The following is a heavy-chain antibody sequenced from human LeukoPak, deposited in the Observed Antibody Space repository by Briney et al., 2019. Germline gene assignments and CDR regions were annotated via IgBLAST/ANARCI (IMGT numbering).Heavy chain of an antibody. CDR1: GGSISTSLYY. Sequence: KPSETLSLTCSVSGGSISTSLYYCGWIRQPPGKGLEWIGSIYYSGRTYYNPSLKSRVTISVDTSKNESSLRLPSVTASDTAVYYCARRYCSGADCDGGDSYYYMDVWGKGTAVTISS. CDR3: ARRYCSGADCDGGDSYYYMDV. D-gene: IGHD2-15*01. CDR2: IYYSGRT. V-gene: IGHV4-39*01. J-gene: IGHJ6*03.